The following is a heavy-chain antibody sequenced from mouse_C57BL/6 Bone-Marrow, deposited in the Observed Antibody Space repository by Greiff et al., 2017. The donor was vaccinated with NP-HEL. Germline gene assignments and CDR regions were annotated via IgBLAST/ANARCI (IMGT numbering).Heavy chain of an antibody. CDR2: IYPGSGST. Sequence: VQLQQPGAELVKPGASVKMSCKASGYTFTSYWITWVKQRPGQGLEWIGEIYPGSGSTNYNEKFKSKATLTVDTSSSTAYMQLSSLTSEDSAVYYCASSYGSSYCAMDYWGQGTSVTVSS. CDR1: GYTFTSYW. D-gene: IGHD1-1*01. J-gene: IGHJ4*01. V-gene: IGHV1-55*01. CDR3: ASSYGSSYCAMDY.